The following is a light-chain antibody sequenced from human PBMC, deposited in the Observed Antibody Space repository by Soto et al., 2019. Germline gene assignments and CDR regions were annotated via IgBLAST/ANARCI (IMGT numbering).Light chain of an antibody. CDR1: QSISSW. CDR3: QQYESYSPLT. V-gene: IGKV1-5*03. CDR2: KAS. Sequence: DIQMTKNNSTLSASVGDRVTITCRASQSISSWLAWYQQKPGKAPRLLIYKASDLESGVPSRFSGSGSGTDFTLTISSLQPDDFATYYCQQYESYSPLTFGGGSNVDIK. J-gene: IGKJ4*01.